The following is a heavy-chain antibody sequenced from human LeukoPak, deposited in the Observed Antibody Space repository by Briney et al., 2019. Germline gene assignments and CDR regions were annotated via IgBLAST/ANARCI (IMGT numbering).Heavy chain of an antibody. Sequence: SETLSLTCAVYGGSFSGYYWSWIRQPPGKGLEWIGEINHSGSTNYNPSLKSPVTISVDTSKNQFSLKLSSVTAADTAVYYCARGPVDVRYCSGGSCRNWFDPWGQGTLVTVSS. J-gene: IGHJ5*02. CDR2: INHSGST. CDR3: ARGPVDVRYCSGGSCRNWFDP. D-gene: IGHD2-15*01. CDR1: GGSFSGYY. V-gene: IGHV4-34*01.